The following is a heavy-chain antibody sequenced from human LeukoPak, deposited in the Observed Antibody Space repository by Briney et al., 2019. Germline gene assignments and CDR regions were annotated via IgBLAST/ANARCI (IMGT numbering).Heavy chain of an antibody. D-gene: IGHD3-22*01. CDR1: GGSISSGGYY. CDR2: IYYSGST. V-gene: IGHV4-31*03. CDR3: ATERTYYYDSSGYITLDY. Sequence: SQTLPLTCTVSGGSISSGGYYWSWIRQHPGKGLEWIGYIYYSGSTYYNPSLKSRVTISVDTSKNQFSLKLSSVTAADTAVYYCATERTYYYDSSGYITLDYWGQGTLVTVSS. J-gene: IGHJ4*02.